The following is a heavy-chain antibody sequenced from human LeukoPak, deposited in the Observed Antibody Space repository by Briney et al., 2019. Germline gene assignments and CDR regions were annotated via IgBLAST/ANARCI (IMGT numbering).Heavy chain of an antibody. D-gene: IGHD5-12*01. J-gene: IGHJ6*03. Sequence: SETLSLTCTVSGGSISSGTYYWTWIRQSAGKGLEWIGRISTSGSTSYNPSLKSRGTISRDTSKNQFSLNLSSVTAADTAVYYCARDFSGYDSYYYYYMDVWGKGTTVTVSS. V-gene: IGHV4-61*02. CDR3: ARDFSGYDSYYYYYMDV. CDR1: GGSISSGTYY. CDR2: ISTSGST.